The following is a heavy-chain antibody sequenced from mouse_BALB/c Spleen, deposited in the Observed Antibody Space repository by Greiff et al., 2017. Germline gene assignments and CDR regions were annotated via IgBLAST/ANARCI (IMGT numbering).Heavy chain of an antibody. CDR2: ISSGSSTI. J-gene: IGHJ1*01. V-gene: IGHV5-17*02. CDR3: ARWGGSYWYFDV. CDR1: GFTFSSFG. Sequence: EVKVEESGGGLVQPGGSRKLSCAASGFTFSSFGMHWVRQAPEKGLEWVAYISSGSSTIYYADTVKGRFTISRDNPKNTLFLQMTSLRSEDTAMYYCARWGGSYWYFDVWGAGTTVTVSS.